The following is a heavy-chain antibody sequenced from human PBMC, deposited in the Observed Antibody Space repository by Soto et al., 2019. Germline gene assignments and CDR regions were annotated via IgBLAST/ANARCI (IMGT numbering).Heavy chain of an antibody. CDR1: GASLSSSSYY. CDR3: ARPLLFYFGD. J-gene: IGHJ4*02. CDR2: IYYSGST. V-gene: IGHV4-39*01. Sequence: PSETLSLTCTVCGASLSSSSYYWGWIRQPPGNGLEWLGSIYYSGSTYYNPSLKRRVTIPVDTFMNQFSLQLCYVSAADTAVDYCARPLLFYFGDRSQRIVVTISS.